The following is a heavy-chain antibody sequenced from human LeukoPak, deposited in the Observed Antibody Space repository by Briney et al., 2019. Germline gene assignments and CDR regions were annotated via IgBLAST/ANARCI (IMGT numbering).Heavy chain of an antibody. J-gene: IGHJ3*02. D-gene: IGHD3-16*02. CDR3: ARVNRGDAFDI. V-gene: IGHV3-33*01. CDR2: IWYDGRNK. CDR1: GFTFSSYG. Sequence: GGSLRLSCAASGFTFSSYGMHWVRQAPGKGLEWVAVIWYDGRNKFYADSLKRRFTISRDNSKNTLYLQMNSLRAEDTAVYYCARVNRGDAFDIWGQGTLVTVSS.